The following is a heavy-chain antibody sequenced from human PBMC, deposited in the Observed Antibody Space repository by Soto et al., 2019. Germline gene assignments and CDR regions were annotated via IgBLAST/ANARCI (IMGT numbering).Heavy chain of an antibody. V-gene: IGHV1-69*13. D-gene: IGHD3-22*01. CDR3: ARLDYIVVDHVGAFDI. Sequence: ASVKVSCKASGGTFSSYAISWVRQAPGQGLEWMGGIIPIFGTANYAQKFQGRVTITADESTSTAYMELSSLRSEDTAVYYCARLDYIVVDHVGAFDIWGQGTMVTVSS. CDR1: GGTFSSYA. CDR2: IIPIFGTA. J-gene: IGHJ3*02.